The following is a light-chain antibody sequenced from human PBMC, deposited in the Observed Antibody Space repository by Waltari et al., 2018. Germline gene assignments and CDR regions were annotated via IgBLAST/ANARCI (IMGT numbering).Light chain of an antibody. CDR1: QSLLASNGDNY. CDR2: MGS. CDR3: MQAAHAPIT. Sequence: DVVMTQSPLSLPVTPGEPASISCRSSQSLLASNGDNYLNWYLQKPGQSPQVLMYMGSYRASGGPDRFSGSGSGTDFTLKVSRVEAEDVGVYYCMQAAHAPITFGQGTRLELK. J-gene: IGKJ5*01. V-gene: IGKV2-28*01.